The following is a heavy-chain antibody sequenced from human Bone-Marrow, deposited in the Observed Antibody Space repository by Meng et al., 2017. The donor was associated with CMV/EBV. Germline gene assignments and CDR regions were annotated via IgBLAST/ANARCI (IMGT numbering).Heavy chain of an antibody. CDR1: GYTFTGYY. CDR2: INPNSGGT. Sequence: ASVKVSCKASGYTFTGYYMHWVRQAPGQGLEWMGWINPNSGGTNYAQKFQGRVTMTRDTSISTAYMELSSLRSEDTAVYYCAREDYYDSSGFSPGRFDPWGQGTLVTVSS. CDR3: AREDYYDSSGFSPGRFDP. J-gene: IGHJ5*02. D-gene: IGHD3-22*01. V-gene: IGHV1-2*02.